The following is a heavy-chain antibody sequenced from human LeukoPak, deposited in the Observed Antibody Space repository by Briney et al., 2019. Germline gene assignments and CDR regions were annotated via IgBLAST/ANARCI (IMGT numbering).Heavy chain of an antibody. V-gene: IGHV4-34*01. CDR2: INHSGST. CDR1: GGSFSGHS. D-gene: IGHD3-3*01. J-gene: IGHJ4*02. Sequence: SETLSLTCAVYGGSFSGHSWHWIRQPPGKGLEWIGEINHSGSTNYNPSLKSRVTISVDTSKNQFSLKLSSVTAADTAVYYCRTIFGVVINRDYWGQGTLVTVSS. CDR3: RTIFGVVINRDY.